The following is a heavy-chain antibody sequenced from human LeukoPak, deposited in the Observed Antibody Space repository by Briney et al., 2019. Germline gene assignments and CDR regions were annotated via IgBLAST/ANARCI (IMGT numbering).Heavy chain of an antibody. D-gene: IGHD1-26*01. CDR2: IYYSGST. V-gene: IGHV4-31*03. CDR3: ARHYLGGNYPDYFNH. CDR1: GGSISSGGYY. J-gene: IGHJ4*02. Sequence: SETLSLTCTVSGGSISSGGYYWSWIRQHPGKGLEWIGYIYYSGSTYYNPSLKSRVTISVDTSKNQFSLNLNSVTAADTALYTCARHYLGGNYPDYFNHWGQGTLVTVSS.